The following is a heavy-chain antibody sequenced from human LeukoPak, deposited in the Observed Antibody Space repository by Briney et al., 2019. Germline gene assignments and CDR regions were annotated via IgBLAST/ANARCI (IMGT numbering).Heavy chain of an antibody. Sequence: GGSLRLSCAASGFTFSSYAMSWVRQAPGKGLEWVSAISGSGGSTYYADSVKGRFTISRDNSKNTLYLQMNSLRAEDTAVYYCAKGPYCSSTSCYRREPGCYWGQGTLVTVSS. D-gene: IGHD2-2*02. CDR2: ISGSGGST. CDR1: GFTFSSYA. V-gene: IGHV3-23*01. J-gene: IGHJ4*02. CDR3: AKGPYCSSTSCYRREPGCY.